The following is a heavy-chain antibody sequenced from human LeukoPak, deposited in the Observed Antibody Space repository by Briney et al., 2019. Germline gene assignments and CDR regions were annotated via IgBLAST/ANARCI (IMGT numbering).Heavy chain of an antibody. D-gene: IGHD3-22*01. J-gene: IGHJ3*02. Sequence: ASVKVSCKASRYTFTSYAMNWVRQAPGQGLEWMGWINTNTGNPTYAQGFTGRFVFSLDTSVSTAYLQISSLKAEDTAVYYCARDQGNYYDSSGYYSRDAFDIWGQGTMVTVSS. V-gene: IGHV7-4-1*02. CDR1: RYTFTSYA. CDR2: INTNTGNP. CDR3: ARDQGNYYDSSGYYSRDAFDI.